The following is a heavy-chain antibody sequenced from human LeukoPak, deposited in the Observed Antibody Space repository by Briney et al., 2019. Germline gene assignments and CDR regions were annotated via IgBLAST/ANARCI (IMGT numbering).Heavy chain of an antibody. J-gene: IGHJ3*02. Sequence: PSETLSLTCTVSGGSISSSSYYWGWIRQPPGKGLEWIGSIYYSGSTNYNPSLKSRVTISVDTSKNQFSLKLSSVTAADTAVYYCAREGWTTAPDAFDIWGQGTMVTVSS. CDR3: AREGWTTAPDAFDI. V-gene: IGHV4-39*07. CDR1: GGSISSSSYY. CDR2: IYYSGST. D-gene: IGHD4-11*01.